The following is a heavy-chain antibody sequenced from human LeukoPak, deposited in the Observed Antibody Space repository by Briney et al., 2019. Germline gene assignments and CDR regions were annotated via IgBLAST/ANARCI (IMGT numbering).Heavy chain of an antibody. CDR1: GFTFSSYG. J-gene: IGHJ4*02. CDR2: ISYDGSNK. D-gene: IGHD1-1*01. CDR3: AKITTGTTY. V-gene: IGHV3-30*18. Sequence: GGSLRLSCAASGFTFSSYGMHWVRQAPGKGLEWVAVISYDGSNKYYADSVKGRFTISRDNPKNTLYLQMNSLRAEDTAVYYCAKITTGTTYWGQGTLVTVSS.